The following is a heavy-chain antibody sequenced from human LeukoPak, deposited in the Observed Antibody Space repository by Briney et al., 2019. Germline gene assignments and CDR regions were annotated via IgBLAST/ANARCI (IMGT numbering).Heavy chain of an antibody. CDR2: IYYSGST. J-gene: IGHJ4*02. CDR3: ARYIVVVGFDY. Sequence: SETLSLTCTVSGGSISSGGYYWSWIRQPPGKGLEWIGYIYYSGSTYYNPSLKSRVTISVDTSKNQFSLKLSSVTAADTVVYYCARYIVVVGFDYWGQGTLVTVSS. D-gene: IGHD2-15*01. V-gene: IGHV4-30-4*01. CDR1: GGSISSGGYY.